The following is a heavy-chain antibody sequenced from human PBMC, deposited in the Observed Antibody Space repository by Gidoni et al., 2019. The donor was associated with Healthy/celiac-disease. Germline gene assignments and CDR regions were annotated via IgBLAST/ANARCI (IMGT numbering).Heavy chain of an antibody. D-gene: IGHD3-22*01. CDR1: GGSISSSRYS. V-gene: IGHV4-39*01. Sequence: QLQLQESGPGLVKPSETLSLTCTVSGGSISSSRYSWGWIRQPPGKGLEWIGSIYYSGSTYYNPSLKSRVTISVDTSKNQFSLKLSSVTAADTAVYYCALYYDSSGYFDYWGQGTLVTVSS. CDR3: ALYYDSSGYFDY. J-gene: IGHJ4*02. CDR2: IYYSGST.